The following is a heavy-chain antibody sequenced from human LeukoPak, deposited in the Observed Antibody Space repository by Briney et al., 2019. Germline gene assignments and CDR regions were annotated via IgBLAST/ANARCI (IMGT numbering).Heavy chain of an antibody. CDR1: GYTFTGYY. D-gene: IGHD3-22*01. J-gene: IGHJ3*02. CDR2: INPNSGGT. Sequence: GASVKVSCEASGYTFTGYYMHWVRQAPGQGLEWMGWINPNSGGTNYAQKFQGRVTMTRDTSISTAYMELSRLRSDDTAVYYCARPLYYYDSSGYPAQFDAFDIWGQGTMVTVSS. V-gene: IGHV1-2*02. CDR3: ARPLYYYDSSGYPAQFDAFDI.